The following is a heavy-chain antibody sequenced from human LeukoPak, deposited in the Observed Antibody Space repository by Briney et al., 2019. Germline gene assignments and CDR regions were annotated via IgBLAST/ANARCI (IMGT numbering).Heavy chain of an antibody. V-gene: IGHV3-11*01. CDR3: ARGDPEMATTFDY. J-gene: IGHJ4*02. CDR2: ISSSGSTI. CDR1: GFTFSDYY. D-gene: IGHD5-24*01. Sequence: GGSLRLSCAASGFTFSDYYMSWIRQAPGKGLEWVSYISSSGSTIYYADSMKGRFTISRDNAKNSLYLQMNSLRAEDTAVYYCARGDPEMATTFDYWGQGTLVTVSS.